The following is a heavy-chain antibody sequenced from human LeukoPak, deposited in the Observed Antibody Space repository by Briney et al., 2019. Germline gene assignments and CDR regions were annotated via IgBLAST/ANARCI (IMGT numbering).Heavy chain of an antibody. Sequence: SQTLSLTCTVSGASITNDDYYWSWIRQHPGKGLEWIGYIYFSGGTYYDPTLKSRASVSVDTSKTQFSLRLTSVTAADTAVYYCARRAPFSNWFYPWGQGTLVIVSS. V-gene: IGHV4-31*03. D-gene: IGHD2-2*01. CDR2: IYFSGGT. CDR3: ARRAPFSNWFYP. CDR1: GASITNDDYY. J-gene: IGHJ5*02.